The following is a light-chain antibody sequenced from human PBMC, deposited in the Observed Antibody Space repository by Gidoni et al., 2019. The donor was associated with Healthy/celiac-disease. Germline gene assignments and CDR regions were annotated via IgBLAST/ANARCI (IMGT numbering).Light chain of an antibody. V-gene: IGKV3-20*01. CDR1: QSLNNNR. J-gene: IGKJ3*01. Sequence: EIVLTQSPGTLSLSPGERATLSCRASQSLNNNRLAWYQQKPGQAPRLLIYAASNRATGIPDRFSGSGSGTDFTLTISRLEPEDFAVYYCQQYGTSLLFTFGPGTKVDIK. CDR2: AAS. CDR3: QQYGTSLLFT.